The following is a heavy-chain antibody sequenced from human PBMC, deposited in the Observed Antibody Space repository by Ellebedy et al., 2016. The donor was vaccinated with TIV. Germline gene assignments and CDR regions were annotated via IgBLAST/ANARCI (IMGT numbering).Heavy chain of an antibody. CDR1: GYSFTAYG. V-gene: IGHV1-18*01. D-gene: IGHD6-19*01. CDR2: ISPHNGNT. J-gene: IGHJ4*02. CDR3: ARETIAVPNTFRSIPNDY. Sequence: ASVKVSCXASGYSFTAYGVTWVRQAPGQGLEWMGWISPHNGNTKYAQKLQGRVTMTTDTSTNTTYMELRSLTSADTAVYYCARETIAVPNTFRSIPNDYWGQGTLVTVSS.